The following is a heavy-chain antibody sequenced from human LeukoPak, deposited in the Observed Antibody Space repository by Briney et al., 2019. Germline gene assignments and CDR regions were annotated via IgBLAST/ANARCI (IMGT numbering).Heavy chain of an antibody. V-gene: IGHV3-23*01. CDR1: GFTFSSYA. CDR2: ISGSGGST. D-gene: IGHD3-3*01. Sequence: PGGSLRLSCAASGFTFSSYAMSWVRQAPGRGLEWVSAISGSGGSTYYADSVKGRFTISRDNSKNTLYLQMNSLRAEDTAVYYCAKDRTPDSYDFWSGYGGNWFDPWGQGTLVTVSS. CDR3: AKDRTPDSYDFWSGYGGNWFDP. J-gene: IGHJ5*02.